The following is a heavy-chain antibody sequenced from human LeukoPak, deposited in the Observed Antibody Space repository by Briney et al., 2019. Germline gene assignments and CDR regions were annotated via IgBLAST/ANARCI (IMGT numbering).Heavy chain of an antibody. CDR3: ARLWFGDYYFDY. CDR2: VSAYNGNT. V-gene: IGHV1-18*01. Sequence: ASVKVSCKASGYTFTSYGISWVRQAPGQGLEWMGWVSAYNGNTNYAQKLQGRVTMTTDTSTSTAYMELRSLRSDDTAVYYCARLWFGDYYFDYWGQGTLVTVSS. D-gene: IGHD3-10*01. J-gene: IGHJ4*02. CDR1: GYTFTSYG.